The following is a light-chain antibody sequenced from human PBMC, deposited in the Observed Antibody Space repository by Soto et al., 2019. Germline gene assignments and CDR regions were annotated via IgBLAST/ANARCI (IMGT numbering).Light chain of an antibody. V-gene: IGLV7-46*01. J-gene: IGLJ1*01. CDR3: LLSYNGPYV. Sequence: QAVVTQASSLNVTPGGTVTLTYGSSTGAVTNGHYPYWFQQKPGQAPRTLIYDTTNRHSWTPARFSGSLLGGKAALTLSGAQPEDEAEYYCLLSYNGPYVFGTGTKVTVL. CDR1: TGAVTNGHY. CDR2: DTT.